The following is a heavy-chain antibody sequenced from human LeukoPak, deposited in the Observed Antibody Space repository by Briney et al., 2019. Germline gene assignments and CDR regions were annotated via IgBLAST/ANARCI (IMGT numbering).Heavy chain of an antibody. Sequence: GSLRLSCAASGFAFSDYYMNWIRQAPGKGLEWIGRISSRGYTNYNPSLKSRVAMSVDTSKNQFSLKLNSVTAADTAVYYCVRTMTREWGGWYDNDYWGRGTLVTVSS. CDR1: GFAFSDYY. CDR2: ISSRGYT. D-gene: IGHD6-19*01. J-gene: IGHJ4*03. CDR3: VRTMTREWGGWYDNDY. V-gene: IGHV4-4*07.